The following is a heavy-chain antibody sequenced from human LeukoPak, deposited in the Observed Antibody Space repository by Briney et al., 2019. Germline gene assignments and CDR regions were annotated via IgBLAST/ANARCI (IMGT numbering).Heavy chain of an antibody. Sequence: GGSLRLSCAASGFTFPNYAVTWVRQSPGKGLEWVSTITAYAGSTYYPDSVRGRFTISRDNSKNTVYLQMNSLGAEDTAVYYCVQDWAWGAFGYWGQGTLVTVSS. CDR3: VQDWAWGAFGY. CDR1: GFTFPNYA. D-gene: IGHD7-27*01. J-gene: IGHJ4*02. CDR2: ITAYAGST. V-gene: IGHV3-23*01.